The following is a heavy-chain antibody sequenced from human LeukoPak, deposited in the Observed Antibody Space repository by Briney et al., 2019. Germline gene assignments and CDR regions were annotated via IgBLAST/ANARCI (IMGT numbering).Heavy chain of an antibody. J-gene: IGHJ5*02. Sequence: SETLSLTCTVSGGSITSISHHWGWIRQPPGKGLEWIGSTYYSTSTQYNPSLKSRVTISVDTSKNQFSLKLSSVTAADTAVYYCARQAGSSWYSVNWFDPWGQGTLVTVSS. CDR2: TYYSTST. V-gene: IGHV4-39*01. CDR1: GGSITSISHH. CDR3: ARQAGSSWYSVNWFDP. D-gene: IGHD6-13*01.